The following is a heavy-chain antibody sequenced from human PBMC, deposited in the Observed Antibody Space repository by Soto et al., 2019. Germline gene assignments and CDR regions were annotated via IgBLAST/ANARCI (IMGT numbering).Heavy chain of an antibody. D-gene: IGHD4-17*01. CDR3: ANRRDYPFIFDY. V-gene: IGHV3-11*01. Sequence: GGSLRLSCAASGFTFSDYYMSWIRQAPGKGLEWVSYISSSGSTIYYADSVKGRFTISRDNAKNSLYLQMNSLRAEDTAVYYCANRRDYPFIFDYWGQGTLVTVSS. CDR2: ISSSGSTI. J-gene: IGHJ4*02. CDR1: GFTFSDYY.